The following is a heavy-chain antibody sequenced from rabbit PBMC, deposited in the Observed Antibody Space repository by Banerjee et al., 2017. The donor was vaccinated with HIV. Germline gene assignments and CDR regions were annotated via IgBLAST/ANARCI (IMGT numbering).Heavy chain of an antibody. J-gene: IGHJ4*01. CDR1: GFSFSDKAV. CDR3: ARAGEGGDGYLNL. V-gene: IGHV1S45*01. Sequence: SGGGLVKPEGSLKLSCTASGFSFSDKAVMCWVRQAPGKGLEWIACIYVGSGGGTKYASWAKGRFTISKTSSTTVTLQMASLTVADTATYFCARAGEGGDGYLNLWGPGTLVTVS. CDR2: IYVGSGGGT. D-gene: IGHD5-1*01.